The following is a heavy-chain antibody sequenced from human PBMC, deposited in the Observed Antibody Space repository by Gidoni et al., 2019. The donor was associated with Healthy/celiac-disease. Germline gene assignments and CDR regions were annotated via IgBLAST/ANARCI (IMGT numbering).Heavy chain of an antibody. J-gene: IGHJ4*02. CDR1: GSPFSIYS. CDR3: ARDLVGATMIY. D-gene: IGHD1-26*01. Sequence: EVQLVVSGGGLVKPGGSLRLSCAASGSPFSIYSLNWVRQAPGKGLEWVSYISSSSSYIYYADSVKGRFTISRDNAKNSMYLQMNSLRAEDTAVYYCARDLVGATMIYWGQGTLVTVSS. CDR2: ISSSSSYI. V-gene: IGHV3-21*01.